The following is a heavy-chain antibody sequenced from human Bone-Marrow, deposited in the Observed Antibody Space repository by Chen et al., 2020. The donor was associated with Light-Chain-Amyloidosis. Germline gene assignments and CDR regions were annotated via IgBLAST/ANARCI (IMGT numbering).Heavy chain of an antibody. CDR3: ARSYDSSGYLAYYFDY. CDR2: IDTSGST. Sequence: QVQLQESGPGLVKPSETLSLTCTVSGGPISSYYWSWIRQPAGKGLEWIGRIDTSGSTNYNPSLKSRVTMSVDTSKNQFSLKLSSVTAADTAVYYCARSYDSSGYLAYYFDYWGQGTLVTVSS. V-gene: IGHV4-4*07. J-gene: IGHJ4*02. D-gene: IGHD3-22*01. CDR1: GGPISSYY.